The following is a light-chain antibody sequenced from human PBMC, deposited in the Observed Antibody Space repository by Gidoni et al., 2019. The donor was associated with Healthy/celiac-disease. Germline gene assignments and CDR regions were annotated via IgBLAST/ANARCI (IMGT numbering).Light chain of an antibody. CDR1: QSISSW. CDR3: QQYNSYPLT. Sequence: DIQMTQSPSTLSASVGDRVTITCRASQSISSWLAWYQQKPGKAPKLLIYKASSLESGVPSRFSGSGSGTEFTFTISSLQPDDFATYYCQQYNSYPLTFXGXTKVEIK. J-gene: IGKJ4*01. CDR2: KAS. V-gene: IGKV1-5*03.